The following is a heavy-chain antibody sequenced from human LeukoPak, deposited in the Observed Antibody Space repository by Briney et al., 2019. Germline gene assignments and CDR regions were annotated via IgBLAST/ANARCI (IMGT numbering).Heavy chain of an antibody. CDR2: ISGGGSST. J-gene: IGHJ6*02. CDR3: AKNLWGGSGSSHYYYYYGMDV. Sequence: GGSLRLSCAASGFIFSTYAMSWVRQAPGKGLEWVSAISGGGSSTYYADSVKGRFTISRDNSMNTLDLQMNSLRAEDTAVYYCAKNLWGGSGSSHYYYYYGMDVWGQGTTVTVSS. CDR1: GFIFSTYA. V-gene: IGHV3-23*01. D-gene: IGHD3-10*01.